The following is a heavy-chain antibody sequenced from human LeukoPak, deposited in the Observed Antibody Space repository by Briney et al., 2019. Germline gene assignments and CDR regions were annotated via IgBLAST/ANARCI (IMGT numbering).Heavy chain of an antibody. D-gene: IGHD4-23*01. CDR3: ARHYGGNSFDY. V-gene: IGHV4-31*03. CDR2: IYYSGST. J-gene: IGHJ4*02. Sequence: PSETLSLTCTGSGGSISSGGYYWSWIRQHPGKGLEWIGYIYYSGSTYYNPSLKSRVTISVDTSKNQFSLKLSSVTAADTAVYYCARHYGGNSFDYWGQGTLVTVSS. CDR1: GGSISSGGYY.